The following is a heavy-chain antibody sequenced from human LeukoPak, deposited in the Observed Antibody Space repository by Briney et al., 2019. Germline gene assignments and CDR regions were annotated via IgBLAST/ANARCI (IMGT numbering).Heavy chain of an antibody. CDR3: ARESIQLDLTMFDP. CDR1: GGTFNDYA. J-gene: IGHJ5*02. Sequence: SVKVSCKASGGTFNDYAVTWVRQAPGQGLEWMGRFIPLLGITNFAQKFQGRLTITADKSTGTAYMELSSLRSEDTAVYYCARESIQLDLTMFDPWGQGTLVTVYS. D-gene: IGHD6-13*01. CDR2: FIPLLGIT. V-gene: IGHV1-69*04.